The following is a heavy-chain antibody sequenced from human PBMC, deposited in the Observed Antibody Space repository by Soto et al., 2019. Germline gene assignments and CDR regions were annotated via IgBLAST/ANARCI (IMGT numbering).Heavy chain of an antibody. CDR2: IYYSGST. CDR1: GCSISSYY. Sequence: SETLSLTCTVSGCSISSYYWSWIRQPPGKGLEWIGYIYYSGSTNYNPSLKSRVTISVDTSKNQFSLKLSSVTAADTAVYYCARASIAVAGNNWFDPWGQGTLVTVSS. D-gene: IGHD6-19*01. V-gene: IGHV4-59*01. CDR3: ARASIAVAGNNWFDP. J-gene: IGHJ5*02.